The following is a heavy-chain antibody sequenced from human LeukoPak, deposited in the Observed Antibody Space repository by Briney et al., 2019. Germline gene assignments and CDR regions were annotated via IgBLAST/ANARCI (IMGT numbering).Heavy chain of an antibody. J-gene: IGHJ5*02. CDR3: ARAKYDFWSGYYTWWFVP. CDR1: GGSIRSYY. V-gene: IGHV4-59*01. D-gene: IGHD3-3*01. CDR2: IYYSGST. Sequence: SETLSLTCTVSGGSIRSYYWSWIRQPPGKGLEWIGYIYYSGSTNYNPSLKSRVTISVDTSKNQFSLKLSSVTAADTAVYYCARAKYDFWSGYYTWWFVPWGQGTLVTVSS.